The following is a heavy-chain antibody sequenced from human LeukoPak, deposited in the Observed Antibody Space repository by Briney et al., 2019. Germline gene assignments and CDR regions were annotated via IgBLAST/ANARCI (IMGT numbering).Heavy chain of an antibody. J-gene: IGHJ4*02. Sequence: ASVKVSCKASGYTFTGYYMHWVRQAPGQGLEWLGWINPNSGGTNYAQKFQGRVTMTRDTSISTAYMELSRLRSDDTAVYYCARGQGGYGNFDYWGQGTLVTVSS. V-gene: IGHV1-2*02. CDR1: GYTFTGYY. CDR3: ARGQGGYGNFDY. CDR2: INPNSGGT. D-gene: IGHD5-12*01.